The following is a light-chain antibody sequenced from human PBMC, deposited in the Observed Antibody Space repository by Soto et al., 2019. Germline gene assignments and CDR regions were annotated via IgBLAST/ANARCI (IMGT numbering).Light chain of an antibody. V-gene: IGKV3-11*01. J-gene: IGKJ4*01. Sequence: EIVLTQSPATLSLSPGERATLSCRASQSVSSYLAWYQQKPGQAPRLLIYDASKRDTGIPVRFSGSGSGTDFTLTISSLEPEDFAVYYCQQRSNWPPVFGGGTKVDIK. CDR1: QSVSSY. CDR2: DAS. CDR3: QQRSNWPPV.